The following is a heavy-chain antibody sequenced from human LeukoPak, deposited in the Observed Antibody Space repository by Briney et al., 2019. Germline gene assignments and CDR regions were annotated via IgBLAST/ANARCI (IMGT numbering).Heavy chain of an antibody. Sequence: GGSLRLSCAASGITFSSYAMTWVRQAPGKGLEWVSIIVGSGAYTYYADSVKGRFTISRDNAKNSLYLQMNSLRAEDTAVYYCARGGVWQAFWSGNSDYWGQGTLVTVSS. J-gene: IGHJ4*02. CDR1: GITFSSYA. D-gene: IGHD3-3*01. CDR3: ARGGVWQAFWSGNSDY. V-gene: IGHV3-21*01. CDR2: IVGSGAYT.